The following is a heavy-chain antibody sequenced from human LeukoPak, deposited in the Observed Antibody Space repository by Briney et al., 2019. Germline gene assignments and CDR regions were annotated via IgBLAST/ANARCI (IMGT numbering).Heavy chain of an antibody. CDR3: ARGPSKADSSGFDY. J-gene: IGHJ4*02. CDR2: IYHSGST. Sequence: PSQTLSLTCAVSGGSISSGGYSWSWIRQPPGKGLEWIGYIYHSGSTYYNPSLKSRVTISVDTSKNQFSLKLSSVTAADTAVYYCARGPSKADSSGFDYWGQGTLVTVSS. V-gene: IGHV4-30-2*01. D-gene: IGHD3-22*01. CDR1: GGSISSGGYS.